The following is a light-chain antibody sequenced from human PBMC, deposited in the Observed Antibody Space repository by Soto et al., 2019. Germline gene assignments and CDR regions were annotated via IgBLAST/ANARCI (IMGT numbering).Light chain of an antibody. CDR1: SSDVGGYNY. CDR3: TSYTSSSPYV. J-gene: IGLJ1*01. Sequence: QSALTQPASVSGSPGQSITISCTGTSSDVGGYNYVSWYQQHPGKAPKLMIYEVRNRPSGIPNRFSGSKSGNTASLTISGLQAEDEADYYCTSYTSSSPYVFGTGTKLTVL. V-gene: IGLV2-14*01. CDR2: EVR.